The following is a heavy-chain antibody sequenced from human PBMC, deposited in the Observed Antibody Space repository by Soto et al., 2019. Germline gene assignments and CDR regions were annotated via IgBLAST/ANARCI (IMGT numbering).Heavy chain of an antibody. CDR3: ARDSSVPT. V-gene: IGHV4-59*01. D-gene: IGHD6-6*01. CDR1: GDSSTNYY. J-gene: IGHJ5*02. CDR2: IYYTGST. Sequence: SETLSLTCTVSGDSSTNYYWSWIRQPPGKGLEWGGNIYYTGSTNYNPSLKRRVTISIDKSKNQFSLRLSSVPAADTAVYYCARDSSVPTWGQGTLVTVS.